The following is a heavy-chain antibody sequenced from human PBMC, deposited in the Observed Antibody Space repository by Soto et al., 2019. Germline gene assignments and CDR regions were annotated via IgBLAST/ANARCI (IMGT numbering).Heavy chain of an antibody. CDR1: GCTFSSYW. CDR2: INSEGCST. CDR3: VRTSLVVAAATREDY. J-gene: IGHJ4*02. V-gene: IGHV3-74*01. D-gene: IGHD2-15*01. Sequence: EVQLVESGGGLVQPGESLRLSCAASGCTFSSYWMHWVRQAPGKGLVWVSRINSEGCSTSYAGSVKGRLTISRDNAKKTPYLQMNSLRAEDTAVYYCVRTSLVVAAATREDYWGQGTLVTVSS.